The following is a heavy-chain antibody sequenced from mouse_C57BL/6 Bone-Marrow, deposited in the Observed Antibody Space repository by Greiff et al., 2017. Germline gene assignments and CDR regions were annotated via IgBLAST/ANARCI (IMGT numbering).Heavy chain of an antibody. CDR2: INPSTGGT. J-gene: IGHJ2*01. CDR3: ASGTFGY. Sequence: VHVKQSGPELVKPGASVKISCKASGYSFTGYYMNWVKQSPEKSLEWIGEINPSTGGTTYNQKFKAKATLTVDKSSSTAYMQLKSLTSEDSAVYYCASGTFGYWGQGTTLTVSS. V-gene: IGHV1-42*01. D-gene: IGHD4-1*01. CDR1: GYSFTGYY.